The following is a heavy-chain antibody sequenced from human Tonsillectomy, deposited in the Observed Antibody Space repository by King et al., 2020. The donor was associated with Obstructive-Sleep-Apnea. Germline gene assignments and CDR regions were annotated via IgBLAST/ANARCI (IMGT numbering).Heavy chain of an antibody. Sequence: QLQESGPGLVKPSETLSLTCTVSGGSISSSSYYWGWIRQPPGKGLEWIGSIYYSGSTYYNPSLKSRVTISVDTSKNQFSLKLSSVTAADTAVYYCAWTSYYYDSSGYYYERALYYFDYWGQGTLVTVSS. CDR3: AWTSYYYDSSGYYYERALYYFDY. CDR1: GGSISSSSYY. V-gene: IGHV4-39*07. CDR2: IYYSGST. D-gene: IGHD3-22*01. J-gene: IGHJ4*02.